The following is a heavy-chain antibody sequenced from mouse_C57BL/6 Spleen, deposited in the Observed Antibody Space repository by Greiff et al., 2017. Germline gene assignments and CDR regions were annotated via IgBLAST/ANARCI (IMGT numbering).Heavy chain of an antibody. CDR3: ASPLITTVVDYAMDY. V-gene: IGHV1-81*01. D-gene: IGHD1-1*01. CDR2: IYPRSGNT. J-gene: IGHJ4*01. CDR1: GYTFTSYG. Sequence: LVESGAELARPGASVKLSCKASGYTFTSYGISWVKQRTGQGLEWIGEIYPRSGNTYYNEKFKGKATLTADKSSSTAYMELRSLTSEDSAVYFCASPLITTVVDYAMDYWGQGTSVTVSS.